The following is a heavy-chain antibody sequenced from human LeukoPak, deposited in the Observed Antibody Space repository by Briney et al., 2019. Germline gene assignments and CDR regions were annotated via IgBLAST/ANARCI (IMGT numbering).Heavy chain of an antibody. CDR3: ATGYCSGGSCYFVY. D-gene: IGHD2-15*01. CDR2: IIPILGIA. Sequence: SVKVSCKASGYTFTSYDISWVRQAPGQGLEWMGRIIPILGIANYAQKFQGRVTITADKSTSTAYMELSSLRSEDTAVYYCATGYCSGGSCYFVYWGQGTLVTVSS. CDR1: GYTFTSYD. J-gene: IGHJ4*02. V-gene: IGHV1-69*04.